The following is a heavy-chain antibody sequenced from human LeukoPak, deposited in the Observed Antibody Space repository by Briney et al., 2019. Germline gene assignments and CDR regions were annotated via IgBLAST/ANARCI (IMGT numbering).Heavy chain of an antibody. CDR3: AKAVGIWPGLVVKSYFDY. D-gene: IGHD2-2*01. V-gene: IGHV3-23*01. J-gene: IGHJ4*02. CDR1: GFTFSSYA. Sequence: GGSLRLSCAASGFTFSSYAMSWVRQPPGQGLEWVSAISGSCGSTYYVDSVKGRFTISRDNSKNTLYLQMNSLRAEDTAVYYCAKAVGIWPGLVVKSYFDYWGQGTLVTVSS. CDR2: ISGSCGST.